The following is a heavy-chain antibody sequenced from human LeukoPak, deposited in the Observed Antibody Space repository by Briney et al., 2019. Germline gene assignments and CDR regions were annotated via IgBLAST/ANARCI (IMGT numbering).Heavy chain of an antibody. V-gene: IGHV3-23*01. Sequence: GGSLRLSCAASGFTFSSYAMSWVRQAPGKGLEWVSAISGSGGSTYYADSVKGRFTISRENSKNTLYLQMNSLRAEDTAVYYCAKDSRYYYDSRGYADYWGQGTLVTVSS. CDR2: ISGSGGST. CDR3: AKDSRYYYDSRGYADY. J-gene: IGHJ4*02. D-gene: IGHD3-22*01. CDR1: GFTFSSYA.